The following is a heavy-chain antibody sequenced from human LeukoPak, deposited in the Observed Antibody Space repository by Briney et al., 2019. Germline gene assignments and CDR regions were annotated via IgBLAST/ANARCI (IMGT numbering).Heavy chain of an antibody. CDR1: GYTFTGYY. CDR2: INPNSGGT. J-gene: IGHJ4*02. Sequence: ASVTVSCKASGYTFTGYYMHWVRQAPGQGLEWMGWINPNSGGTNYAQKFQGRITMPRDTPISTAYMELSRLRSDDTAVYYCARDIGYCTNGVCYSDYFGYWGQGTLVTVRS. D-gene: IGHD2-8*01. V-gene: IGHV1-2*02. CDR3: ARDIGYCTNGVCYSDYFGY.